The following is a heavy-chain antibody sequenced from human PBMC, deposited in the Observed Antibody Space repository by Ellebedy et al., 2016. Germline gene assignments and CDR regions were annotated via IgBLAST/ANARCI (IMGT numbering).Heavy chain of an antibody. J-gene: IGHJ1*01. CDR1: GGSINSYY. V-gene: IGHV4-59*08. Sequence: SETLSLTXTVSGGSINSYYWSWIRQPPGKGLEWIGYIYYSGSTNYNPSLKSRVTISVDTSKNQFSLKLSSVTAADTAVYYCARARGGDYYDSSGYYYSSYQHWGQGTLVTVSA. D-gene: IGHD3-22*01. CDR3: ARARGGDYYDSSGYYYSSYQH. CDR2: IYYSGST.